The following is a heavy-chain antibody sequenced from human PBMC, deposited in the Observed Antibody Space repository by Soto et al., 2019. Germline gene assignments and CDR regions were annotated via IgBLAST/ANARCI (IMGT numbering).Heavy chain of an antibody. J-gene: IGHJ3*02. Sequence: SETLSLTCTVSGGSISSGGYYWSWIRQHPGKGLEWIGYIYYSGSTYYNPSLKSRVTISVDTSKNQFSLKLSSVTAADTAVYYCATLVHDYVWGSYRFGSFDIWGQGTMVTVSS. CDR2: IYYSGST. D-gene: IGHD3-16*02. CDR3: ATLVHDYVWGSYRFGSFDI. V-gene: IGHV4-31*03. CDR1: GGSISSGGYY.